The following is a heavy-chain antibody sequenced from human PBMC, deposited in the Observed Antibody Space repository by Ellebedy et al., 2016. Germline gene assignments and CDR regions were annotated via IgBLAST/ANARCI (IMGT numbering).Heavy chain of an antibody. J-gene: IGHJ2*01. CDR1: GFTFNRYA. V-gene: IGHV3-30*04. D-gene: IGHD3-10*01. Sequence: GESLKISCAASGFTFNRYALHWVRQAPGEGLEWVAFISVDGSGQFYADSVEGRFTISRDNSKNMLYLQMDSLRHEDTAVYYCARDKTFGELLDWGRGTLVTVSS. CDR2: ISVDGSGQ. CDR3: ARDKTFGELLD.